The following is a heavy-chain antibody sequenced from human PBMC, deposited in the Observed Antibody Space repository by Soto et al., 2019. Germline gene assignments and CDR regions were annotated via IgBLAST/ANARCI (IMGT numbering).Heavy chain of an antibody. V-gene: IGHV4-59*11. D-gene: IGHD1-26*01. J-gene: IGHJ6*02. CDR1: GGSISSHY. CDR2: IYYRGNT. CDR3: ARDGREASGIEV. Sequence: QVQLEESGPGLVKPSETLSLTCTVSGGSISSHYWSWVRPAPVKGLEWIGCIYYRGNTFYNPSLKSRGTISVDTSNNQFSLKLDSVTPADTAVYYCARDGREASGIEVWGQVNAGTVSS.